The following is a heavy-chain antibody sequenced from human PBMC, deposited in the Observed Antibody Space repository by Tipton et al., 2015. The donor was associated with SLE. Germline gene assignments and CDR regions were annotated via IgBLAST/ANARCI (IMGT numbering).Heavy chain of an antibody. CDR2: ISSSGSTI. CDR1: RFTFSDYY. V-gene: IGHV3-11*04. CDR3: ASGTYDFWSGAWAFDI. Sequence: QLVQSGGDLVKPGGSLRLSCAASRFTFSDYYMSWIRQAPGKGLEWLSYISSSGSTIYYADSVKGRFTISRDNAKKSLYLQMNSLRAEDTAVYYCASGTYDFWSGAWAFDIWGQGTMVTVSS. D-gene: IGHD3-3*01. J-gene: IGHJ3*02.